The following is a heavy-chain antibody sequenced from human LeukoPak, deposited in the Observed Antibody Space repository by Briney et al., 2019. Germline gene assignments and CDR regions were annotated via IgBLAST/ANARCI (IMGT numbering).Heavy chain of an antibody. CDR1: GFSFSGHW. D-gene: IGHD4-17*01. V-gene: IGHV3-74*01. Sequence: GGSLRLSCTASGFSFSGHWMHWARQLPGKGLVWVSRISPTGSTTSYADSVKGRFTVSRDNAKNTLYLQVNNLRAEDTAVYYCARDFPPDYGDYFDYWGQGTLVTVSS. CDR3: ARDFPPDYGDYFDY. CDR2: ISPTGSTT. J-gene: IGHJ4*02.